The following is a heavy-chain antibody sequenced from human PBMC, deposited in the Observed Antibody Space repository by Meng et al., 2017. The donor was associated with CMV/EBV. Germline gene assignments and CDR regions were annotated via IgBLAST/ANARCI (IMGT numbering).Heavy chain of an antibody. J-gene: IGHJ5*01. CDR3: ARRGEEELWFDS. CDR2: IYPPDSDT. D-gene: IGHD1-26*01. CDR1: ENTFRRHW. V-gene: IGHV5-51*01. Sequence: GESLKISCKGSENTFRRHWIAWVRQMPGKGLEWMGIIYPPDSDTKYSPAFQGQVTISADKSTNIAYLQWSSLKASDTAMYYCARRGEEELWFDSWGQGTLVTVSS.